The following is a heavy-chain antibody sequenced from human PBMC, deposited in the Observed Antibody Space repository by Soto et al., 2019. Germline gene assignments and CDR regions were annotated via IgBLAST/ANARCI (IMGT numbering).Heavy chain of an antibody. D-gene: IGHD4-17*01. V-gene: IGHV4-59*01. CDR1: GGSISSYY. Sequence: ASETLSLTCTVSGGSISSYYWSWIRQPPGKGLEWIGYIYYSGSTNYNPSLKSRVTISVDTSKNQFSLKLSSVTAADTAVYYCASRDNWLRGYGESGYYYYMDVWGKGTTVTVSS. CDR3: ASRDNWLRGYGESGYYYYMDV. CDR2: IYYSGST. J-gene: IGHJ6*03.